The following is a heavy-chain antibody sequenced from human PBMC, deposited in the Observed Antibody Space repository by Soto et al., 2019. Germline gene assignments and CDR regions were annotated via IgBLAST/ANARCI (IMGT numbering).Heavy chain of an antibody. J-gene: IGHJ5*02. V-gene: IGHV3-23*01. Sequence: EVQLLESGGGLVQPGGSLRLSCAASGFTFSSYAMSWVRQAPGKGLEWVSAISGSGGSTYYADSVKGRFTISRDNSKNTLYLQMNSLRAEDTAVYYCAKDRIITIFVVFYWFDPWGQGTLVTVSS. D-gene: IGHD3-3*01. CDR1: GFTFSSYA. CDR2: ISGSGGST. CDR3: AKDRIITIFVVFYWFDP.